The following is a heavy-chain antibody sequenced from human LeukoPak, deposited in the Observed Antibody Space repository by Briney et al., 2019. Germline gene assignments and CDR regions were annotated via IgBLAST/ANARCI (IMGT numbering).Heavy chain of an antibody. CDR2: ISTGDSAA. V-gene: IGHV5-51*01. CDR3: ARRYCSSISCNPCFFDY. CDR1: GYSFTSYW. J-gene: IGHJ4*02. Sequence: GESLKISCKGSGYSFTSYWIGWVRQMPGKGLEWMGIISTGDSAARYSPSFQGQVTISTDKSISTAYLRWSSLKASDTAIYYCARRYCSSISCNPCFFDYWGQGTLVTVSS. D-gene: IGHD2-2*01.